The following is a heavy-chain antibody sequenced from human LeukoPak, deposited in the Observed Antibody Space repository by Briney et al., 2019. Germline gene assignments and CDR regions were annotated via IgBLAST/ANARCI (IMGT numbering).Heavy chain of an antibody. Sequence: SVKVSCKASGGTFSSYAVSWVRQAPGQGLEWMGGIIPIFGTSNYAQKFQGRVTITTDESTNTAYVELSSLRSEDTAVYYCAVSGRAGYDYYLAYWGQGTLVTVSS. CDR1: GGTFSSYA. J-gene: IGHJ4*02. V-gene: IGHV1-69*05. CDR3: AVSGRAGYDYYLAY. D-gene: IGHD5-24*01. CDR2: IIPIFGTS.